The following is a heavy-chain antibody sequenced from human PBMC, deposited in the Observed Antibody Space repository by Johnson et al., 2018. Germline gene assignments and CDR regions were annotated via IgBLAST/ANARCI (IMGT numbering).Heavy chain of an antibody. J-gene: IGHJ6*03. V-gene: IGHV1-69*09. Sequence: VQLVETGAEVKKPGSSVKVSCKAYGGTLSSHSITWVRQAPGQGLEWMGRIIPIVEIAHYAKKFQGRVTITADKATSTAYMELSSLTSEDTAVYYCARDEEVMSMVRGALNYYCLDVWGKGTTVIVSS. CDR3: ARDEEVMSMVRGALNYYCLDV. CDR1: GGTLSSHS. D-gene: IGHD3-10*01. CDR2: IIPIVEIA.